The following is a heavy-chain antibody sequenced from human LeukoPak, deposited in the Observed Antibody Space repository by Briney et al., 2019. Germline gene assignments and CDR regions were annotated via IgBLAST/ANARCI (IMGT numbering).Heavy chain of an antibody. Sequence: GASVKVSCKASGYTFTSYGISWVRQAPGQGLEWMGWISAYNGNTNYAQKLQGRVTMTTDTSTSTAYMELRSLRSDDTAVYYCARAPSARIAAAGSPFFDYWGQGTLVTVSS. CDR2: ISAYNGNT. D-gene: IGHD6-13*01. V-gene: IGHV1-18*01. J-gene: IGHJ4*02. CDR3: ARAPSARIAAAGSPFFDY. CDR1: GYTFTSYG.